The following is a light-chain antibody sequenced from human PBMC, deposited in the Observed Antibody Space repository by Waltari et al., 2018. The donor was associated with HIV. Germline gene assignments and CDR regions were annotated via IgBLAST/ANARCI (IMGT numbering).Light chain of an antibody. Sequence: DIQMTQSPSSVSASVGDRVTITCRASQGIRTWSAWYQQKPWKAPKLLIYGASSLQSGVPSRFSGSGYGTEFTLTISSLQPEDFATYYCQQANSFPPLTFGGGTKVEIK. CDR2: GAS. J-gene: IGKJ4*01. CDR3: QQANSFPPLT. V-gene: IGKV1D-12*01. CDR1: QGIRTW.